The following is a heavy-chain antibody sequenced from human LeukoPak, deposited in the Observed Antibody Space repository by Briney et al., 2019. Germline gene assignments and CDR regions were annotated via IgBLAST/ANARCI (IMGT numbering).Heavy chain of an antibody. CDR1: GYSFTNYW. D-gene: IGHD6-13*01. V-gene: IGHV5-51*01. CDR2: IYPGDSDT. CDR3: ARHSSAYNSSPMIY. J-gene: IGHJ4*02. Sequence: GESLKISCKASGYSFTNYWIGWVRQMPGKGLEWMGIIYPGDSDTRYSPSFQGQVTISADKPITTAYLQWSSLKASDTALYYCARHSSAYNSSPMIYWGQGTPVTVSS.